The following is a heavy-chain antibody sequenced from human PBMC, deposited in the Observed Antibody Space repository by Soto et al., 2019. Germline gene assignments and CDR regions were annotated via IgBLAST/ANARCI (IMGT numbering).Heavy chain of an antibody. CDR2: ISAHNGIT. V-gene: IGHV1-18*01. J-gene: IGHJ4*02. CDR1: GYIFTKHG. CDR3: ARVYGYGYGHFDF. Sequence: VSVKVSCKASGYIFTKHGISWVRQAPGQGLEWMGWISAHNGITNYAQNLQDRITVTTDTSTSTAYMELRSLRPEDTAIYYCARVYGYGYGHFDFWGQGSLVTVSS. D-gene: IGHD5-18*01.